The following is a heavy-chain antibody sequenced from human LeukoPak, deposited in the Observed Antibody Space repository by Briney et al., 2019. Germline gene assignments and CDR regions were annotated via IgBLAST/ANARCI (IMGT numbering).Heavy chain of an antibody. D-gene: IGHD4-17*01. V-gene: IGHV5-51*01. CDR3: ARPGRATVTSLDY. CDR1: GYSFSSYW. Sequence: RRGESLKISCKGSGYSFSSYWIGWVXQMXGXGLELMGSIYPGDSETRYSPSFQGQVTISADKSISTAFLQWSSLKASDTAMYYCARPGRATVTSLDYWGQGTLVTVTS. CDR2: IYPGDSET. J-gene: IGHJ4*02.